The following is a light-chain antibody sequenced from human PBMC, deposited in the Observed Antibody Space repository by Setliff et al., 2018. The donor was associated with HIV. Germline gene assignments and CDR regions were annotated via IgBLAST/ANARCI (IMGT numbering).Light chain of an antibody. CDR2: EVS. V-gene: IGLV2-14*01. CDR3: ISYADSSALYV. Sequence: QSVLTQPASVSGSPGQSITISCTGTSSDIGGYDYVSWYQQHPDTAPKVIIYEVSNRPSGVSNRFSGSKSGNTASLTISGLLAEDEADYYCISYADSSALYVFGSGTKATVL. CDR1: SSDIGGYDY. J-gene: IGLJ1*01.